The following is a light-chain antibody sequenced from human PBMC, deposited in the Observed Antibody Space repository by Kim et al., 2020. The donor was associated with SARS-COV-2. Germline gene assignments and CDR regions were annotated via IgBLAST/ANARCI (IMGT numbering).Light chain of an antibody. CDR1: HSINNY. CDR3: QNYNTWT. V-gene: IGKV1-5*03. CDR2: RAS. J-gene: IGKJ1*01. Sequence: LSDSVGDRVTITCRASHSINNYLAWYQHKLGEAPKLLIYRASTLESGVSSRFSGSGSGTEFTLTINSLQPDDFATYYCQNYNTWTFGQGTKVDIK.